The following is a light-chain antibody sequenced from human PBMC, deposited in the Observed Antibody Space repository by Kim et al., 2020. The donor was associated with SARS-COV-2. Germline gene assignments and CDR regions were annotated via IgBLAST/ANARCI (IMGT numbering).Light chain of an antibody. Sequence: GQKGTVYCAGSSANMSNKAVSWSQRLPGRAPKPLVYDCNKRPLVVRYRIFGSKSGPSATLGSTGLQSGDEGDYYCGTWDSRLSAWVFGGGTQLTVL. J-gene: IGLJ3*02. CDR2: DCN. V-gene: IGLV1-51*01. CDR3: GTWDSRLSAWV. CDR1: SANMSNKA.